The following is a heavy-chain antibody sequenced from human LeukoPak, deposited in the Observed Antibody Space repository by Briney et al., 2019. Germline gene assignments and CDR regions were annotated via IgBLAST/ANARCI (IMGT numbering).Heavy chain of an antibody. V-gene: IGHV6-1*01. J-gene: IGHJ5*02. CDR3: ARDQMGFDP. Sequence: QTLSLTRALSGDSVSSNSAASNSTSPPPTGGREWRGRTYYRSKWYNDYAVSVKSRITIAPDTSKNQFSLQLSSVTPEDTAVYYCARDQMGFDPWGQGILVTVSS. CDR2: TYYRSKWYN. CDR1: GDSVSSNSAA.